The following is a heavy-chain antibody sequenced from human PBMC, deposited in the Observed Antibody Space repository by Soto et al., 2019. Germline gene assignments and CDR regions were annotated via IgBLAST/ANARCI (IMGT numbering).Heavy chain of an antibody. D-gene: IGHD2-15*01. CDR1: GYTFTGYY. Sequence: GASVKVSCKASGYTFTGYYMHWVRQAPGQGLEWMGWINPNSGGTNYAQKFQGWVTMTRDTSISTAYMEPSRLRSDDTAVYYCAREGLYCSGGSCYSFDYWGQGTLVTVSS. CDR3: AREGLYCSGGSCYSFDY. CDR2: INPNSGGT. V-gene: IGHV1-2*04. J-gene: IGHJ4*02.